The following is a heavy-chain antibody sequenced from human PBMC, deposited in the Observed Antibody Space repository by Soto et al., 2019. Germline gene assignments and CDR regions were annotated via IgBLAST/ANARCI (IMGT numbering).Heavy chain of an antibody. J-gene: IGHJ5*02. CDR3: ARDKSANWFDP. Sequence: PSETLSLTCAVSGGSISSGGYSWSWIRQPPGKGLEWIGYIYHSGSTYYNPSLKSRVTISVDRSKNQFSLKLSSVTAADTAVYYCARDKSANWFDPWGQGTLVTV. CDR1: GGSISSGGYS. CDR2: IYHSGST. D-gene: IGHD6-25*01. V-gene: IGHV4-30-2*01.